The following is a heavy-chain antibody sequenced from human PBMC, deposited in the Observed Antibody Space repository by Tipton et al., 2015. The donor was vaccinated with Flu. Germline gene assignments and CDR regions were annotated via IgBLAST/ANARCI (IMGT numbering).Heavy chain of an antibody. J-gene: IGHJ4*02. D-gene: IGHD3-16*01. V-gene: IGHV4-38-2*01. CDR2: IYHSGST. CDR1: GYSIGSGYY. CDR3: ARADTDYDYVSAYFDY. Sequence: TLSLTCAVSGYSIGSGYYWGWIRQPPGKGLEWIGSIYHSGSTYYNPSLKSRVTISVDTSKNQFSLKLSSVTAADTAVYYCARADTDYDYVSAYFDYWGQGTLVTVSS.